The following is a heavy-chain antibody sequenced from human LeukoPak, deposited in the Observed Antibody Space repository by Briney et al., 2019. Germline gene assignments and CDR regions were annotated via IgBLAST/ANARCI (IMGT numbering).Heavy chain of an antibody. D-gene: IGHD1-26*01. CDR3: AKDGMGAWELPKYYFDY. CDR2: INWNNDII. J-gene: IGHJ4*02. CDR1: GFTFDDYA. V-gene: IGHV3-9*01. Sequence: GGSLRLSCAASGFTFDDYAMHWVRQAPGKGLEWVSGINWNNDIIGYADSVKGRFTISRDNAKSSLYLQMNSLRAEDTALYYCAKDGMGAWELPKYYFDYWGQGTLVTVSS.